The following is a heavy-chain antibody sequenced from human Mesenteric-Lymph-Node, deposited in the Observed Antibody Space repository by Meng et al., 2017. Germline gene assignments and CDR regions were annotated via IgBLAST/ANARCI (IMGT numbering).Heavy chain of an antibody. V-gene: IGHV3-15*01. CDR3: TTDRTWIQIWLQNDSYKFDY. J-gene: IGHJ4*02. D-gene: IGHD5-18*01. CDR2: IKSKTDGGTT. Sequence: GRSLKISCAASGFTFSNAWMSWVRQAPGKGLEWVGRIKSKTDGGTTDYAAPVKGRFTISRDDSKNTLYLQMNSLKTEDTAVYYCTTDRTWIQIWLQNDSYKFDYWGQGTLVTVSS. CDR1: GFTFSNAW.